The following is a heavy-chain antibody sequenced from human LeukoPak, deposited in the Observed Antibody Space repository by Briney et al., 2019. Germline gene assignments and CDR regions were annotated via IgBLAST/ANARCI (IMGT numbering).Heavy chain of an antibody. V-gene: IGHV1-8*01. Sequence: ASVKVSCKASGYTFTSYDINWVRQATGQGLEWMGWMNPNSGNTGYAQKFQGRVTMTRNTSISTAYMELSSLRSEDTAVYYCVKGSRAARPYYFDYWGQGTLVTVSS. CDR1: GYTFTSYD. CDR2: MNPNSGNT. D-gene: IGHD6-6*01. CDR3: VKGSRAARPYYFDY. J-gene: IGHJ4*02.